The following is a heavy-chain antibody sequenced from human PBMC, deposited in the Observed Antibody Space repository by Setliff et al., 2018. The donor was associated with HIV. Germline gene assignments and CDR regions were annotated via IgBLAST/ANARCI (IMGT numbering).Heavy chain of an antibody. V-gene: IGHV3-7*05. CDR1: GFTFSSYW. CDR2: IKYDGREK. CDR3: ARFSGITGNEH. Sequence: GGSLRLSCAASGFTFSSYWMSWVRQAPGKGLEWVANIKYDGREKYYVDSVKGRFTMSRDNAKNSMYLQMNSLRAEDTAVYYCARFSGITGNEHWGQGTLVTVSS. J-gene: IGHJ4*02. D-gene: IGHD1-20*01.